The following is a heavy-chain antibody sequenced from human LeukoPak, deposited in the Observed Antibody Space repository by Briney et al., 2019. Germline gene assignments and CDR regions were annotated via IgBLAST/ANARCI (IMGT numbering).Heavy chain of an antibody. CDR3: AKGEDYGDFYPHY. CDR2: IKEDGSKK. Sequence: GGSLRLSCEVSGFTFNSYWMDWVRQAPGKGLEWVANIKEDGSKKYYVDSVKGRFTISRDNAKNSLYLQMNSLRAEDTAVYYCAKGEDYGDFYPHYWGQGTLVTVSS. J-gene: IGHJ4*02. D-gene: IGHD4-17*01. V-gene: IGHV3-7*03. CDR1: GFTFNSYW.